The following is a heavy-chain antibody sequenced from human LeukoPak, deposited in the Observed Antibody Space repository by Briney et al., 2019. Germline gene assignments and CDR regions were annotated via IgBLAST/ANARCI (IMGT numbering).Heavy chain of an antibody. CDR1: GFSFSSYW. CDR2: INPDARTT. CDR3: ARGTALQDY. D-gene: IGHD2-2*02. Sequence: GGSLRLSCAASGFSFSSYWMHWVRRPPGKGLVWVSHINPDARTTTYADSVKGRFTISRDNAQNTLYLQMNSLRAEDTAVYYCARGTALQDYWGQGTLVTVSS. J-gene: IGHJ4*02. V-gene: IGHV3-74*01.